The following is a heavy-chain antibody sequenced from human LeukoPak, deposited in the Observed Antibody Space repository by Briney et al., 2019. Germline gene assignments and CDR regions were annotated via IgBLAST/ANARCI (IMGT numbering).Heavy chain of an antibody. J-gene: IGHJ3*02. CDR1: GYTFTSYY. V-gene: IGHV1-46*01. D-gene: IGHD1-26*01. CDR3: ARERLRELLPEAFDI. Sequence: ASVKVSCKASGYTFTSYYMHWVRQAPGQGLEWMGIINPSGGSTSYAQKFQGRVTMTRDTSTSTVYMELSSLRSEDTAVYYCARERLRELLPEAFDIWGQGTMVTVSS. CDR2: INPSGGST.